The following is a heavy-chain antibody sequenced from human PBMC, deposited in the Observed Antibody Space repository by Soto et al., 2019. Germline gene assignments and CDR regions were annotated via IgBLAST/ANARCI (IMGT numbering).Heavy chain of an antibody. J-gene: IGHJ6*02. CDR3: ARDIEGRGSSSPSYYYYGMDV. V-gene: IGHV3-33*01. CDR2: IWYDGSNK. CDR1: GFTFSSYG. D-gene: IGHD6-6*01. Sequence: QVQLVESGGGVVQPGRSLRLSCAASGFTFSSYGMHWVRQAPGKGLEWVAVIWYDGSNKYYADSVKGRFTISRDNSKNTLYLQMNSLRAEDMAVYYCARDIEGRGSSSPSYYYYGMDVWGQGTTVTVSS.